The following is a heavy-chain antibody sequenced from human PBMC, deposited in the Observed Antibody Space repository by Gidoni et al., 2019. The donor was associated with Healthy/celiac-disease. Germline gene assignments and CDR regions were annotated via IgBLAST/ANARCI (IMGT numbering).Heavy chain of an antibody. J-gene: IGHJ4*02. Sequence: EVQLLESGGGLVQPGGSLRLSCAASGFTFSRYAMSWVRQAPGKGREWVSAISGSGGSTYYADSVKGRFTISRDNSKNTLYLQMNSLRAEDTAVYYCAKDQRLVVTPVDYWGQGTLVTVSS. CDR1: GFTFSRYA. V-gene: IGHV3-23*01. CDR2: ISGSGGST. CDR3: AKDQRLVVTPVDY. D-gene: IGHD2-21*02.